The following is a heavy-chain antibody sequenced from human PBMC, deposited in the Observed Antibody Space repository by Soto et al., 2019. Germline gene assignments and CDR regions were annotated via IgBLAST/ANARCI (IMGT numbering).Heavy chain of an antibody. CDR3: ARAHIVVVPAAHGGWFDP. CDR1: GGSISSGDYY. Sequence: SETLSLTCTVSGGSISSGDYYWSWIRQPPGKGLEWIGYIYYSGSTYYNPSLKSRVTISVDTSKNQFSLKLSSVTDADTAVYYCARAHIVVVPAAHGGWFDPWGQGTLVTVSS. CDR2: IYYSGST. V-gene: IGHV4-30-4*01. J-gene: IGHJ5*02. D-gene: IGHD2-2*01.